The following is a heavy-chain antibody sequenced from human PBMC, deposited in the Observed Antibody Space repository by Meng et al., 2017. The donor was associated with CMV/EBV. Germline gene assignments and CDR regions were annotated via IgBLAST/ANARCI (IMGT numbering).Heavy chain of an antibody. V-gene: IGHV1-69*05. J-gene: IGHJ5*02. CDR1: GGTFSSYA. Sequence: SVKVSCKASGGTFSSYAISWVRQAPGQGLEWMGGIIPIFGTANYVQNFKGRVTITTDESTSTAYMELSSLRSEDTAVYYCARGGFIVATILVVQSWFDPWGQGTLVTVSS. CDR3: ARGGFIVATILVVQSWFDP. CDR2: IIPIFGTA. D-gene: IGHD5-12*01.